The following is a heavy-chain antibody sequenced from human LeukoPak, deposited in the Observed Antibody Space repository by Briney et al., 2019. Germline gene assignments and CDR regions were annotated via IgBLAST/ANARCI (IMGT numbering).Heavy chain of an antibody. CDR3: ARGITIFGVVPKTYYFDY. V-gene: IGHV3-21*01. D-gene: IGHD3-3*01. CDR2: ISGSAVYT. Sequence: GGSLRLSCAASGFTFSSYGMSWVRQAPGKGLEWVSAISGSAVYTYYADSVKGRFTISRDNAKNSLYLQMNSLRAEDTAVYYCARGITIFGVVPKTYYFDYWGQGTLVTVSS. CDR1: GFTFSSYG. J-gene: IGHJ4*02.